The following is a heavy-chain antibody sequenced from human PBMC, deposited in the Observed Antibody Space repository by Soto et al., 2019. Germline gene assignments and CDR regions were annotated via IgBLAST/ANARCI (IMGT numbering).Heavy chain of an antibody. Sequence: QVQLVESAGGVVQPGRSLRLSCAASGFTFSLYAMHWVRQAPGKGLEWVAVISYDGSNKYYADSVKGRFTISRDNSRNTLHLQMNSLRAEDTAVYYCARDSDSGYDSGGPLDYWGQGTLVTVSS. D-gene: IGHD5-12*01. CDR2: ISYDGSNK. J-gene: IGHJ4*02. CDR1: GFTFSLYA. CDR3: ARDSDSGYDSGGPLDY. V-gene: IGHV3-30-3*01.